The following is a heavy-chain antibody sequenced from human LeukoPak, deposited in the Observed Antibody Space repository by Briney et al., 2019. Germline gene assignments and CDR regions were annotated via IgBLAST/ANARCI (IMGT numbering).Heavy chain of an antibody. CDR2: ISGSGGST. CDR1: GFTFSTYT. D-gene: IGHD2-21*02. V-gene: IGHV3-23*01. CDR3: AKDACVGDCNYHFDY. J-gene: IGHJ4*02. Sequence: GRSLRLSCAASGFTFSTYTMTWVRQAPGKGLEWVSSISGSGGSTYYANSVKGRFTISRDNSKNTQYLQINSLRAEDSAVYYCAKDACVGDCNYHFDYWGQGTLVPVSS.